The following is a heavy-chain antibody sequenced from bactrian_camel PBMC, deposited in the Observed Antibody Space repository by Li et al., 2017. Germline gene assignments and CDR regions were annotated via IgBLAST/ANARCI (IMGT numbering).Heavy chain of an antibody. D-gene: IGHD1*01. CDR2: VDERFRR. CDR3: ANDRYRGFGCPGLSDSDDYTS. Sequence: HVQLVESGGGTVQAGGSLRLSCAASGATMETYVSVTYVMGWFRQAPGKEREGVAAVDERFRRTYADSVKGRFTISPDYANNALYLEMNSLKPEDSGMYFCANDRYRGFGCPGLSDSDDYTSWGQGTQVTVS. CDR1: GATMETYVSVTYV. J-gene: IGHJ6*01. V-gene: IGHV3S55*01.